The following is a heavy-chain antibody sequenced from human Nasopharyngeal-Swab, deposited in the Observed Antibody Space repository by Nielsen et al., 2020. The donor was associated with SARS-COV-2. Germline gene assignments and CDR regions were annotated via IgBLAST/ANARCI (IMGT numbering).Heavy chain of an antibody. V-gene: IGHV1-2*06. Sequence: ASVKVSCKASGYTFTGYYMHWVRQAPGQGLEWMGRINPNSGGTNYAQKFQGRVTMTRDTSISTAYMELSRLRSDDTAVYYCASTIPGLRYFDWSPGLGMDVWGQGTTVTVSS. D-gene: IGHD3-9*01. CDR1: GYTFTGYY. CDR3: ASTIPGLRYFDWSPGLGMDV. J-gene: IGHJ6*02. CDR2: INPNSGGT.